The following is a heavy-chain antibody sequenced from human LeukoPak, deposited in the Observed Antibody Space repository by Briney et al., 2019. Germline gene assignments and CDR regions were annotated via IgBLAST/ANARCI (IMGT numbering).Heavy chain of an antibody. D-gene: IGHD3-3*01. CDR3: AREAYYDFWSVDV. V-gene: IGHV4-39*07. J-gene: IGHJ6*02. Sequence: RASETLSLTCTVSGGSISSSSYYWGWIRQPPGKGLEWIGSIYYSGSTYYNPSLKSRVTISVDTSKNQFSLKLSSVTAADTAVYYCAREAYYDFWSVDVWGQGTAVTVSS. CDR2: IYYSGST. CDR1: GGSISSSSYY.